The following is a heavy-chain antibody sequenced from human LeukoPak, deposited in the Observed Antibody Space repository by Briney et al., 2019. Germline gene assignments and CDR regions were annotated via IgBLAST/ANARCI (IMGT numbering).Heavy chain of an antibody. D-gene: IGHD1-26*01. CDR3: TSSGTSGAGDFDY. V-gene: IGHV3-23*01. CDR2: ITGNGGST. J-gene: IGHJ4*02. CDR1: GFTFSTYA. Sequence: GGSLRLSCAASGFTFSTYAMTWVRQAPGKGLEWVSSITGNGGSTYYADSVKGRFTISRDNSKNTLYLQMNSLRSEDTALYYCTSSGTSGAGDFDYWGQGTLVTVSS.